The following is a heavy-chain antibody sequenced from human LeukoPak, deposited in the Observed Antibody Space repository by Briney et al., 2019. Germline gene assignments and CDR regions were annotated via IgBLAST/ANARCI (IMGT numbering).Heavy chain of an antibody. D-gene: IGHD3-22*01. CDR2: IYYSGST. CDR1: GGSISSSSYY. V-gene: IGHV4-39*07. J-gene: IGHJ4*02. Sequence: SETLSLTRTVSGGSISSSSYYWGWIRQPPGKGLEWIGSIYYSGSTYYNPSLKSRVTISVDTSKNQFSLKLSSVTAADTAVYYCAVVITGYWGQGTLVTVSS. CDR3: AVVITGY.